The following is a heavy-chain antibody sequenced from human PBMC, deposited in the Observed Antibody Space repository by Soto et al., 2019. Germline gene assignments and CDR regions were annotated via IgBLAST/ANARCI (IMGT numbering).Heavy chain of an antibody. D-gene: IGHD1-1*01. CDR3: ARGTTTSAFSAMDV. V-gene: IGHV3-30-3*01. Sequence: QVQLVESGGGVVQPGRSLRLSCAASGFTFSYHALNWVRQAPGKGLEWVAVISFDGGNKYNAESVKGRFTISRDNSNSTLYLQMNSLRAEDTAMYFCARGTTTSAFSAMDVWGQGTTVTGSS. CDR1: GFTFSYHA. J-gene: IGHJ6*02. CDR2: ISFDGGNK.